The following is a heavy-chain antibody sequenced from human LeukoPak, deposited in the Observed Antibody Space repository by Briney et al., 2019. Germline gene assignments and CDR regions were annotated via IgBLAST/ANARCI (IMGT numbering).Heavy chain of an antibody. D-gene: IGHD6-13*01. CDR2: ISSSGSTI. CDR3: ARIRYSSSWYPLWWFDP. Sequence: KPGGSLRLSCAASGFTFSDYYMSWIRQAPGKGLEWVSYISSSGSTIYYADSVKGRFTISRDNAKNSLYLQMNSLRAEDTAVYYCARIRYSSSWYPLWWFDPWGQGTLVTVSS. J-gene: IGHJ5*02. V-gene: IGHV3-11*04. CDR1: GFTFSDYY.